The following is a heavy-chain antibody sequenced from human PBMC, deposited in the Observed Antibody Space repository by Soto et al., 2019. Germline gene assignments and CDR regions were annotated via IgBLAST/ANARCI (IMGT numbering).Heavy chain of an antibody. CDR2: ISSTGRTI. D-gene: IGHD6-19*01. J-gene: IGHJ4*02. CDR1: GFTFSNYY. V-gene: IGHV3-11*01. CDR3: ARSYSSGWEFDY. Sequence: PWGSLRLSCGASGFTFSNYYMNWIRQAPGKGLEWVSYISSTGRTIYYADSVKGRFTVSRDNAQNSLSLKLNSLRVEDTAVYYCARSYSSGWEFDYWGQGTQVTVSS.